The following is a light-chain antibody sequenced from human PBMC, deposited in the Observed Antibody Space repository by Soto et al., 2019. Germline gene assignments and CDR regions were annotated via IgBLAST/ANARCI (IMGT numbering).Light chain of an antibody. CDR3: QQGSNWPT. J-gene: IGKJ1*01. CDR2: DAS. Sequence: EIVLTQSPATLSLSPGERATLSCRASQSPSGYLAWYQQRPGQAPRLLIYDASSRANGIPARLTGSGSGTDFSLTIRSLEPEDFAVYYCQQGSNWPTFGQGTKVDIK. CDR1: QSPSGY. V-gene: IGKV3-11*01.